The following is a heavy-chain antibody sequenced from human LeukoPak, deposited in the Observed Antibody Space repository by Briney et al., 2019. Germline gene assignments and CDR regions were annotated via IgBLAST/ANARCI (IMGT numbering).Heavy chain of an antibody. V-gene: IGHV3-23*01. Sequence: GGSLRLSCAASGFTFSSYAMSWVRQAPGKGLEWVSAISGSGGSTDYADSVKGRFTISRDNSKNTLYLQMNSLRAEDTAVYYCAKDGGSSWNARCNWFDPWGQGTLVTVSS. CDR2: ISGSGGST. CDR3: AKDGGSSWNARCNWFDP. CDR1: GFTFSSYA. D-gene: IGHD6-13*01. J-gene: IGHJ5*02.